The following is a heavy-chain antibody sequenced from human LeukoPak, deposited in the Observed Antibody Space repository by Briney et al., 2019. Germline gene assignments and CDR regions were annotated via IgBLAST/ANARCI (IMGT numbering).Heavy chain of an antibody. J-gene: IGHJ4*02. D-gene: IGHD4-23*01. CDR1: GFTFSSYE. CDR2: ISSSATTI. V-gene: IGHV3-48*03. Sequence: PGGSLRLSCAASGFTFSSYEMHWVRQAPGKGLEWVSYISSSATTIYYADSVKGRFTISRDNAKNSLYLQMNSLRAEDTAVYYCARDYGGSSPFDYWGRGTLVTVSS. CDR3: ARDYGGSSPFDY.